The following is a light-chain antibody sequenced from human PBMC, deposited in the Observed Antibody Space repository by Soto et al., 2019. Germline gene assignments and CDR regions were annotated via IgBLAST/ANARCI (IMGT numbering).Light chain of an antibody. J-gene: IGLJ1*01. Sequence: QSALTQPASVSGSPGQSITISCTGTSSDVGGYKYVSWYQQRPGKAPKLMIYEVSNRPSGISNRFSGSKSGNTASLTISGLQAEDEADYYCHSYTSSSTYVFGTGTKLTVL. CDR1: SSDVGGYKY. V-gene: IGLV2-14*01. CDR3: HSYTSSSTYV. CDR2: EVS.